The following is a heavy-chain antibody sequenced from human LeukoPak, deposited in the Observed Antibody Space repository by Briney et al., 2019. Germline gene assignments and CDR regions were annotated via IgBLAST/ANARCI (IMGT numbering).Heavy chain of an antibody. J-gene: IGHJ6*02. D-gene: IGHD3-10*01. CDR1: GGSISSGGYY. CDR3: AKRYYYGSGSYFLERDTDYGMDV. CDR2: IYYSGST. Sequence: SQTLSLTCTVSGGSISSGGYYWSWIRQHPGKGLEWIGYIYYSGSTYYNPSLKSRVTISVDTSKNQFSLKLSSVTAADTAVYYCAKRYYYGSGSYFLERDTDYGMDVWGQGTTVTVSS. V-gene: IGHV4-31*03.